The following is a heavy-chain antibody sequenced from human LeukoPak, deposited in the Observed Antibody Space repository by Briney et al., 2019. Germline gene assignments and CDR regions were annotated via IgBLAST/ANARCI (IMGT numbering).Heavy chain of an antibody. Sequence: PGGSVRLSCAASGFTFSTYFMHWVRQAPGKGLEWVADIASDGSHTFYVESVKDRFTISRDNSKNTLYLQMNSLRAEDTAVYFCARERQDTILHSGAFDIWGQGTMVTVSS. V-gene: IGHV3-30-3*01. J-gene: IGHJ3*02. CDR1: GFTFSTYF. CDR3: ARERQDTILHSGAFDI. CDR2: IASDGSHT. D-gene: IGHD2-21*01.